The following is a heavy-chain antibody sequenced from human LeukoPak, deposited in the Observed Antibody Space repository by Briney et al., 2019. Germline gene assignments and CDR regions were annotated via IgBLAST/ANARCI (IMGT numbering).Heavy chain of an antibody. Sequence: PGGSLRLSCAASGFTFSSYAMSWVRQAPGKGLEWVSAISGSGGSTYYADSVKGRFTISRDNSKNTLYLQLNSLRPEDTAVYYCARDSTYYYDSGSSGPHYFDNWGQGTLVTVSS. J-gene: IGHJ4*02. V-gene: IGHV3-23*01. D-gene: IGHD3-10*01. CDR3: ARDSTYYYDSGSSGPHYFDN. CDR1: GFTFSSYA. CDR2: ISGSGGST.